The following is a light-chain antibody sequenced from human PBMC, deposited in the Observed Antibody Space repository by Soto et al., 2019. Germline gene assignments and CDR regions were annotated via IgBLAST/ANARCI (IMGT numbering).Light chain of an antibody. J-gene: IGLJ1*01. CDR2: DVS. Sequence: QSALTQPASVSGSPGQSITISCAGTSNDIGGYNYVSWYQHHPGKAPKLMIYDVSNRPSGVSNRFSGSKSGNTASLTISGLQAEDEADYYCNSYTSSSTFLFGTGTKLTVL. V-gene: IGLV2-14*03. CDR3: NSYTSSSTFL. CDR1: SNDIGGYNY.